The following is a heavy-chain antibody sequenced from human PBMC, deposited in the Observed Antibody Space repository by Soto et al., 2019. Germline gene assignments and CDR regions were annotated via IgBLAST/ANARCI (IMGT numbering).Heavy chain of an antibody. V-gene: IGHV4-34*01. D-gene: IGHD5-12*01. CDR2: IDDSGGT. CDR3: ARSLKRLATIRGSSSVPGR. J-gene: IGHJ4*02. Sequence: QVQXQQWGAGLLXPSETLSLTCAVXGGSXRGYYWNXXRXXPGKXXXGXGEIDDSGGTNYNPSPKSRVTMSVDKSKHQFSLKLNSVTAADTAVYYCARSLKRLATIRGSSSVPGRWGQGNLVTVSS. CDR1: GGSXRGYY.